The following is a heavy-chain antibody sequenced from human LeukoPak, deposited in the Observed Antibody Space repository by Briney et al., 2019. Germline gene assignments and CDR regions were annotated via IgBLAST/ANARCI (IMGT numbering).Heavy chain of an antibody. D-gene: IGHD2-8*01. CDR2: IYHSGST. V-gene: IGHV4-59*08. CDR1: GGSISSYY. Sequence: SETLSLTCTVSGGSISSYYWSWIRQPPGKGLEWIGYIYHSGSTNYNPSLESRVTISVDTSRNQFSLKLSSVTAADTAVYCCARRGGVTFFDYWGQGTLVTVSS. CDR3: ARRGGVTFFDY. J-gene: IGHJ4*02.